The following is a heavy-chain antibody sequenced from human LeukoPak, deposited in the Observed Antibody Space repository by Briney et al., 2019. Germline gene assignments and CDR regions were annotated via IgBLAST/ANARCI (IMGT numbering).Heavy chain of an antibody. V-gene: IGHV3-23*01. J-gene: IGHJ4*02. CDR2: ITADRSAT. CDR1: GFTFSINA. D-gene: IGHD2-8*01. CDR3: SKAYGTNGYFQLPIDF. Sequence: GGSLRLSCAASGFTFSINAMTWVRQAPGKGLECVSAITADRSATYYADSVRGGFTISRDNSRNTLYLQLHNLRAEDTTVYFCSKAYGTNGYFQLPIDFWGQGTLVTVSS.